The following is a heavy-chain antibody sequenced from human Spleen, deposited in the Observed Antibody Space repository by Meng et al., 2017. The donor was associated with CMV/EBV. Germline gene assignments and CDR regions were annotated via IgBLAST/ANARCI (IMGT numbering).Heavy chain of an antibody. D-gene: IGHD3-22*01. J-gene: IGHJ3*02. CDR3: ARDLVGYDAFDI. V-gene: IGHV1-18*01. CDR2: ISVYNGNT. CDR1: GYTFTSYG. Sequence: ASVKVSCKASGYTFTSYGISWVRQAPGQGLEWMGWISVYNGNTNYAQNLQGRVTLTTDTSTSTAYMELRSLRFDDTAVYYCARDLVGYDAFDIWGQGTMVTVSS.